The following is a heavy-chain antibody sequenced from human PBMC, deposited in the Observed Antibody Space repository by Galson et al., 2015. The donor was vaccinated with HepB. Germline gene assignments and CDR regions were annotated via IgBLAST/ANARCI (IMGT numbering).Heavy chain of an antibody. CDR1: GFSFSNYW. V-gene: IGHV3-74*01. CDR2: ISSDGTRT. CDR3: ATAPRGDSGGNLVDD. J-gene: IGHJ4*02. Sequence: SLRLSCAAPGFSFSNYWMHWVRQAPGKGLVWVSRISSDGTRTSFADSVKGRFTMSKDNAKNRLYLQINSLRAEDTGVYHCATAPRGDSGGNLVDDWGQGTLVTVSS. D-gene: IGHD4/OR15-4a*01.